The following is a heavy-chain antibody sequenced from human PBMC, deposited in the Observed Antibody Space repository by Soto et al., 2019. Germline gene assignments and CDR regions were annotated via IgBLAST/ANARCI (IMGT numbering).Heavy chain of an antibody. J-gene: IGHJ5*02. V-gene: IGHV3-48*03. CDR2: ISSSGSTI. CDR1: GFTFSSYE. CDR3: ARSSWFDP. Sequence: PGGSLRLSGEASGFTFSSYEINWVRQAPGKGLEWVSYISSSGSTIYYADSVKGRFTISRDNAKNSLYLQMNSLRAEDTAVYYCARSSWFDPWGQGTLVTVSS.